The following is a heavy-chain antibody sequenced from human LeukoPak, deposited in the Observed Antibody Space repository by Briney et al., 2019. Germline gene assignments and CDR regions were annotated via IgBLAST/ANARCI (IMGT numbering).Heavy chain of an antibody. Sequence: GGSLRLTCAASGFTVSSNYMSWVRQAPGKGLEWVGRIKSKTDGGTTDYAAPVKGRFTISRDDSKNTLYLQMNSLKTEDTAVYYCTTAIGSGSYWEYDAFDIWGQGTMVTVSS. V-gene: IGHV3-15*01. CDR1: GFTVSSNY. D-gene: IGHD1-26*01. J-gene: IGHJ3*02. CDR2: IKSKTDGGTT. CDR3: TTAIGSGSYWEYDAFDI.